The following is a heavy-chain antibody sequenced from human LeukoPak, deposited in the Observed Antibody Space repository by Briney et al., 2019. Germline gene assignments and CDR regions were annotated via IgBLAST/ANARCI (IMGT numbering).Heavy chain of an antibody. V-gene: IGHV4-4*09. CDR2: IYTSGST. CDR1: GGSISSYY. CDR3: ARFRDGYNYFDY. D-gene: IGHD5-24*01. Sequence: SETLSLTCTVSGGSISSYYWSWIRQPPGKGLEWIGYIYTSGSTNYNPSLKSRVTISVDTSKNQFSLRLSSVTAADTAVYYCARFRDGYNYFDYWGQGTPVTVSS. J-gene: IGHJ4*02.